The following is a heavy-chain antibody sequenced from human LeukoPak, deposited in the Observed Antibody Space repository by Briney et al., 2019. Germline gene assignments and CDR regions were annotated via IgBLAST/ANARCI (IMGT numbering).Heavy chain of an antibody. CDR3: ARGGGITQIPFDY. Sequence: ASVKVSGKASGYTFTGYYMHWVRQAPGQGLEWMGWINPNSGGTNYAQKLQGRVTMTRDTSISTAYMELSRLRSDDTAVYYCARGGGITQIPFDYWGQGTLVTVSS. CDR1: GYTFTGYY. CDR2: INPNSGGT. D-gene: IGHD3-10*01. V-gene: IGHV1-2*02. J-gene: IGHJ4*02.